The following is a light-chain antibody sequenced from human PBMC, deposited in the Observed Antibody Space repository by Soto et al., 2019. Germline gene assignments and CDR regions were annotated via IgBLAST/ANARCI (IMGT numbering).Light chain of an antibody. J-gene: IGLJ3*02. Sequence: QSALTQPASVSGSPGQSITISCTGTSSDVGDYNFVSWYQQLPVKAPKLMIYEVSHRPSGVSNRFSGSKSGNTASLTISGLLSEDEAHYYCSSHTSSSIWVFGGGTKVTVL. CDR2: EVS. CDR3: SSHTSSSIWV. CDR1: SSDVGDYNF. V-gene: IGLV2-14*03.